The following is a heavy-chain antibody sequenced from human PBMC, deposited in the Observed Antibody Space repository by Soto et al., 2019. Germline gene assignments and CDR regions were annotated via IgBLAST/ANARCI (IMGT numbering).Heavy chain of an antibody. Sequence: QVQLQESGLGLVKPSQTLSLTCTVAGGSISSGGYYRSWIRQHPGKGLQWIGYIYYSGSTYYNPARKSRVTLAVDTSKTLFSLKLSYVTAADTAVYYCARELVDTAMGQSGYCDYWGQRTQVTVSS. CDR3: ARELVDTAMGQSGYCDY. V-gene: IGHV4-31*03. CDR2: IYYSGST. D-gene: IGHD5-18*01. J-gene: IGHJ4*02. CDR1: GGSISSGGYY.